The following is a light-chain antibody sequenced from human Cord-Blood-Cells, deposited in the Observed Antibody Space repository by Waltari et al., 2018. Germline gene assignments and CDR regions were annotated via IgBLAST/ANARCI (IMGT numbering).Light chain of an antibody. J-gene: IGKJ4*01. CDR1: QIISSW. Sequence: DIQMTKSPSTLSASVGDRVTITCRASQIISSWLSWYQQKPGKAPKLLIYDASSLESGVPSRFSGSGSGTEFTLTISSLQPDDFATYYCQQYNSYSLTFGGGTKVEIK. CDR3: QQYNSYSLT. V-gene: IGKV1-5*01. CDR2: DAS.